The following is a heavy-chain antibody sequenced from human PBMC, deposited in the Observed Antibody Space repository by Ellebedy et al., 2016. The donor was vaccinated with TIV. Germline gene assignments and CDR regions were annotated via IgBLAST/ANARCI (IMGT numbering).Heavy chain of an antibody. J-gene: IGHJ6*02. CDR1: GFTFSSYA. CDR2: ISGSGDST. CDR3: AKDRGSSWYESMDV. Sequence: GGSLRLSXAASGFTFSSYAMSWVRQAPGKGLEWVSAISGSGDSTYYADSVKGRFTISRDNSKNTLYLQMNSLRADDTAVYYCAKDRGSSWYESMDVWGQGTTVTVSS. V-gene: IGHV3-23*01. D-gene: IGHD6-13*01.